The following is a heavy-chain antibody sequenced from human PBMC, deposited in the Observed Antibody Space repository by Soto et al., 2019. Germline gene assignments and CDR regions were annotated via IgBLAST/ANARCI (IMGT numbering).Heavy chain of an antibody. V-gene: IGHV4-59*08. J-gene: IGHJ4*02. CDR2: IYYSGST. CDR1: GGSISSYY. Sequence: TLSLTCTVSGGSISSYYWSWIRQPPGKGLEWIGYIYYSGSTNYNPSLKSRVTISVDTSKNQFSLKLNSVTAADTAVYYCASRHSSPYFDYWGQGTLVTVSS. CDR3: ASRHSSPYFDY. D-gene: IGHD6-13*01.